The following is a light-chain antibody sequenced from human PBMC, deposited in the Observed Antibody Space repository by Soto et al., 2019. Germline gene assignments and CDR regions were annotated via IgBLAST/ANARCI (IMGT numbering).Light chain of an antibody. CDR2: GET. Sequence: EIVLTQSPGTLSLSPGERATLSCRASQTFSSIYLAWYQQKPGQGPRLLIYGETTRATGIPARFSGSGSGTDFTLTISSLQSEDFAVYYCQQFSSYPLTFGGGTKVDIK. J-gene: IGKJ4*01. V-gene: IGKV3-20*01. CDR1: QTFSSIY. CDR3: QQFSSYPLT.